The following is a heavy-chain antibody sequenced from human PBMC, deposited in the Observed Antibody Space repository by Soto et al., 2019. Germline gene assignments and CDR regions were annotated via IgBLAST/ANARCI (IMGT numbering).Heavy chain of an antibody. CDR2: IYWDDDE. CDR1: GFSLTTDGEG. J-gene: IGHJ4*02. D-gene: IGHD3-3*01. CDR3: AHSRNLITEDAQVGDFDY. V-gene: IGHV2-5*02. Sequence: QITLKESGPTLVNSTQTLTLTCTFSGFSLTTDGEGVGWVRQSPGEALEWLALIYWDDDERYSPSLKTRLTSTKDISSNQVVLVMTSMEPVDTGTYFCAHSRNLITEDAQVGDFDYWGQGTLV.